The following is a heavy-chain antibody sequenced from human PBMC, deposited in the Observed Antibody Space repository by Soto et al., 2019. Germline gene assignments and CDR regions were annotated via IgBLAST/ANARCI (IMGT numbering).Heavy chain of an antibody. V-gene: IGHV5-51*03. J-gene: IGHJ4*02. CDR2: IYPGDSDT. CDR1: GYSFTIYW. CDR3: ARLDYDSNHPDY. D-gene: IGHD3-22*01. Sequence: EVQLVQSGAEVKQPGDSLKISCKGSGYSFTIYWIGWVRQMPGKGLEWMGIIYPGDSDTRYSPSFQGQVTISADKSISTAYLQWSSLKASDTAMDYGARLDYDSNHPDYWGQGTLVTVAS.